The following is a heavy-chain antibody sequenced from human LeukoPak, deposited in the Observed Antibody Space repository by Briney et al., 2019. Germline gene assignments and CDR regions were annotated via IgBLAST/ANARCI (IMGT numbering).Heavy chain of an antibody. D-gene: IGHD1-26*01. J-gene: IGHJ5*01. CDR2: IIPIFGTA. CDR1: GGTFSSYA. CDR3: ARDLSGGGRGFYS. V-gene: IGHV1-69*05. Sequence: GASVKVSCKASGGTFSSYAISWVRQAPGQGLEWMGGIIPIFGTANYAQKFQGRVTITTDESTSTAYMELSSLRSEDTAVYYRARDLSGGGRGFYSWGQGTLVTVSS.